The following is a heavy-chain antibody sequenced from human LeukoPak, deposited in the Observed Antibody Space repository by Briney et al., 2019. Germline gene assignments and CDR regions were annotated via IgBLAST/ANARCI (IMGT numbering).Heavy chain of an antibody. CDR1: GGSFSGYY. Sequence: SETLSLTCAVYGGSFSGYYWSWIRQPPGKGLEWIGEINHSGSTNYNPSLKSRVTISVDTSKNQFSLKLSSVTAADTAVYYCARGRFDYWGQGTLVTVSS. J-gene: IGHJ4*02. CDR3: ARGRFDY. CDR2: INHSGST. V-gene: IGHV4-34*01.